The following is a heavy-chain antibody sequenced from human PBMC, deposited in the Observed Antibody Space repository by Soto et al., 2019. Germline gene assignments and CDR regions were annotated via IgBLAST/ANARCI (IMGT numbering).Heavy chain of an antibody. CDR3: ARFGVYCGGHCYQEGFDF. Sequence: PSETLSLTCTVCGGSISSSSYYWGWIRQPPGKGLEWIGIIYYIGSTYYNPSLKSRVTISVDTSKNQFSLKLSSVTAADTAVYYCARFGVYCGGHCYQEGFDFWGQSTLDPVSS. D-gene: IGHD2-21*02. J-gene: IGHJ4*02. CDR2: IYYIGST. V-gene: IGHV4-39*01. CDR1: GGSISSSSYY.